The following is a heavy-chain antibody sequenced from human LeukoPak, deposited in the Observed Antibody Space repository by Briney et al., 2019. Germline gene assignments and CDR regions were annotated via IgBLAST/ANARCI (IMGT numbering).Heavy chain of an antibody. CDR3: ARLPSGDNGGYFDY. CDR2: IYSSVT. Sequence: SGTLSLTCTVSGDSISSSSYYWGWIRQPPGKGLEWIASIYSSVTYYNPSLKSRVTISVDTSQNQFSLKLSSVTAADTAVYYCARLPSGDNGGYFDYWGQGTLVTVSS. V-gene: IGHV4-39*01. CDR1: GDSISSSSYY. J-gene: IGHJ4*02. D-gene: IGHD4-17*01.